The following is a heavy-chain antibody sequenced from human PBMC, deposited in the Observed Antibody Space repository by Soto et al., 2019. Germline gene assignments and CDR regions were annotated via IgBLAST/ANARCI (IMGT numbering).Heavy chain of an antibody. Sequence: GXSVKVSCAVSGYPPTGLYIRWVRHAPGKGLEWMGAFDPEDGETIYAQKFQGRVTMTEDTSTETADMELSSLRSEDTAVYYCATLSNDFSSGPNNWFDPWGQGTLVTVSS. CDR3: ATLSNDFSSGPNNWFDP. J-gene: IGHJ5*02. D-gene: IGHD3-3*01. CDR2: FDPEDGET. CDR1: GYPPTGLY. V-gene: IGHV1-24*01.